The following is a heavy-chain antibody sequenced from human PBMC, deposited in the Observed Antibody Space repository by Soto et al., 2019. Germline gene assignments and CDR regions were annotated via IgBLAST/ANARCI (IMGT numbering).Heavy chain of an antibody. Sequence: SETLSLTCAVYGGSLSGYYWSWIRKPPGKGLKWLGEINHSGSTNYNPSLKSRVTISVDTSKNQFSLKLSSVTAADTAVYYCARDVRSITIFGVVITNAYYFDYWGQGTLVTVSS. V-gene: IGHV4-34*01. CDR2: INHSGST. CDR3: ARDVRSITIFGVVITNAYYFDY. CDR1: GGSLSGYY. J-gene: IGHJ4*02. D-gene: IGHD3-3*01.